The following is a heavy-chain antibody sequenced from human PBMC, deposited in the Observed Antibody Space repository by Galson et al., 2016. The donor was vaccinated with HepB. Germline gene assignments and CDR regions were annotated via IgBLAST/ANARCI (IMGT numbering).Heavy chain of an antibody. CDR2: IYPGDSET. J-gene: IGHJ5*02. CDR1: GNSFTSYW. CDR3: AAVGPQGFDP. V-gene: IGHV5-51*01. Sequence: GAEVKKPGESLKISCKGSGNSFTSYWIGWVRQMPGKGLEWMGIIYPGDSETRYSPSFQGHVTISADKSTRTAYLQWSSLKAADTAMYYCAAVGPQGFDPWGQGAPVIVSS. D-gene: IGHD6-19*01.